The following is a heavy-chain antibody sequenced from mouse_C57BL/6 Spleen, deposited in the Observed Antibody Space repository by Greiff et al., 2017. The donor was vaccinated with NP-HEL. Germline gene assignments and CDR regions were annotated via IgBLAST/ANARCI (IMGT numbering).Heavy chain of an antibody. CDR2: INPYNGDT. CDR1: GYSFTGYF. Sequence: VQLQQSGPELVKPGASVKISCKASGYSFTGYFMNWVMQSHGKSLEWIGRINPYNGDTFYNQKFKGKATLTVDKSSSTAHMELRSLTSDDSAVYCCARVGGNWYFGVWGTGATVTVAS. V-gene: IGHV1-20*01. J-gene: IGHJ1*03. CDR3: ARVGGNWYFGV.